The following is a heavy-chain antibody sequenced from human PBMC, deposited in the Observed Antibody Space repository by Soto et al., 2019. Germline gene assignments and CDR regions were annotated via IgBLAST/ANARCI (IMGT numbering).Heavy chain of an antibody. D-gene: IGHD2-21*02. CDR3: TSRTAHNMDV. V-gene: IGHV3-74*03. J-gene: IGHJ6*02. Sequence: EVQLVESGGGLIQPGGSLRLSCTASGFTLSSFWMHWVRQAPGKGLVWVSRVTSDGSDTKYADSVKGRFTIPRDNAKNTLSPLMRSLMGQETAYDYLTSRTAHNMDVWGQGTTIIFSS. CDR1: GFTLSSFW. CDR2: VTSDGSDT.